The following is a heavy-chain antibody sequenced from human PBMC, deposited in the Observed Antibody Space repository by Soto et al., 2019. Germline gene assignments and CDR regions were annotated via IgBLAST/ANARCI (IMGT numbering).Heavy chain of an antibody. Sequence: SETLSLTCAVSDGSISSGGYSWSWIRQPPGKGLEWIGYIYHSGSTYYNPSLKSRVTISVDRSKNQFSLKLSSVTAADTAVYYCARGGVDYYDSSGYYFSPYYFDYWGQGTLVTVSS. V-gene: IGHV4-30-2*01. J-gene: IGHJ4*02. D-gene: IGHD3-22*01. CDR1: DGSISSGGYS. CDR3: ARGGVDYYDSSGYYFSPYYFDY. CDR2: IYHSGST.